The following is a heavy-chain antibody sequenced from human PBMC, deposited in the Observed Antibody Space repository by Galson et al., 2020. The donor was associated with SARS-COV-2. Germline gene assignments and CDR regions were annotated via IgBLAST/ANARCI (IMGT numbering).Heavy chain of an antibody. Sequence: GESLKISCAASGFTFSSYAMHWVRQAPGKGLEWVAVISYDGSNKYYADSVKGRFTISRDNSKNTLYLQMNSLRAEDTAVYYCATPRANWQSAFVYWGQGTLVTVSS. D-gene: IGHD1-1*01. V-gene: IGHV3-30*04. J-gene: IGHJ4*02. CDR3: ATPRANWQSAFVY. CDR1: GFTFSSYA. CDR2: ISYDGSNK.